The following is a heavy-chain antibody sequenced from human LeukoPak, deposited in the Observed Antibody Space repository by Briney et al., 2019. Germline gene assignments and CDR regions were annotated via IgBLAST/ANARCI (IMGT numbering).Heavy chain of an antibody. J-gene: IGHJ6*02. CDR3: ARDLYYYDSSGYYFPMNYYYGMDV. CDR2: ISYDGSNK. V-gene: IGHV3-30-3*01. D-gene: IGHD3-22*01. Sequence: GGSLRLSCAASGFTFSSYAMHWVRQAPGKGLEWVAVISYDGSNKYYADSVKGRFTIPRDNSKNTLYLQMNSLRAEDTAVYYCARDLYYYDSSGYYFPMNYYYGMDVWGQGTTVTVSS. CDR1: GFTFSSYA.